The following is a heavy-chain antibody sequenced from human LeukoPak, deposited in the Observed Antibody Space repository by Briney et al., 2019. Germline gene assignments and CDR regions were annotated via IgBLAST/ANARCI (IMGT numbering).Heavy chain of an antibody. D-gene: IGHD3-10*01. J-gene: IGHJ4*02. CDR3: ARAWGPMVRGVIHYFDY. Sequence: SETLSLTCAVYGGSLSGYYWIWIRQPPGKGLEWIGEINHSGSTNYNPSLKSRVTISVDTSKNQFSLKLSSVTAADTAVYYCARAWGPMVRGVIHYFDYWGQGTLVTVSS. CDR1: GGSLSGYY. CDR2: INHSGST. V-gene: IGHV4-34*01.